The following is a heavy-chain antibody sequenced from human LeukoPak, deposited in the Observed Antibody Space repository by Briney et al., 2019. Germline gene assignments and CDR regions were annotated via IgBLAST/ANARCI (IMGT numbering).Heavy chain of an antibody. CDR3: ARDRDSSGWYGYYFDY. J-gene: IGHJ4*02. CDR2: IKEDGSDK. Sequence: PGGSLRLSCAASGFRFTTYWMSWVRQAPGEGLEWVANIKEDGSDKYYVDSVRGRFTISRDNAKNSLYLQMSSLRAEDTAVYYCARDRDSSGWYGYYFDYWGQGTLVTASS. D-gene: IGHD6-19*01. CDR1: GFRFTTYW. V-gene: IGHV3-7*01.